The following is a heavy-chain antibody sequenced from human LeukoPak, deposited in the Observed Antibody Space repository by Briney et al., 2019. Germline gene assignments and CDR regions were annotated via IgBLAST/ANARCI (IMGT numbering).Heavy chain of an antibody. Sequence: GGSLRLSCAASGFTFSSYSMNWVRQAPGKGLEWVSSISSSSSYIYYAGSVKGRFTISRDNAKISLYLQMNSLRAEDTAVYYCARDTSIGITGTNDGLDYWGQGTLVTVSS. CDR1: GFTFSSYS. V-gene: IGHV3-21*01. D-gene: IGHD1-7*01. J-gene: IGHJ4*02. CDR3: ARDTSIGITGTNDGLDY. CDR2: ISSSSSYI.